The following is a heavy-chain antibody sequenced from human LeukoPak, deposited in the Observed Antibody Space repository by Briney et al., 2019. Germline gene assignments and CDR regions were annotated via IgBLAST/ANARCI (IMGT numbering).Heavy chain of an antibody. CDR1: GFPFSSFD. CDR2: IGTASDT. V-gene: IGHV3-13*01. Sequence: GGSLRLSCAASGFPFSSFDMHWVRQPTGQGLEWVSTIGTASDTYYPGSVEGRFTLSRDNAKNSLYLQMNSLTAGDTAVYYCARGPPRGKYYYMDVWGKGTTVTVSS. CDR3: ARGPPRGKYYYMDV. J-gene: IGHJ6*03. D-gene: IGHD1-1*01.